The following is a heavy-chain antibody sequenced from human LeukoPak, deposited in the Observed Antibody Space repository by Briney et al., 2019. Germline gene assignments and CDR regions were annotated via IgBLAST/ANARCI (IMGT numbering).Heavy chain of an antibody. Sequence: ASVKVSCKASGYTFTGYYMHWVRQAPGQGLEWMGWINPNSGGTNYAQKFQGRVTMTRDTSISTAYMELSRLRSDDMAVYYCARPDNDYGYSFDYWGQGTLVTVPS. CDR3: ARPDNDYGYSFDY. V-gene: IGHV1-2*02. D-gene: IGHD4/OR15-4a*01. J-gene: IGHJ4*02. CDR2: INPNSGGT. CDR1: GYTFTGYY.